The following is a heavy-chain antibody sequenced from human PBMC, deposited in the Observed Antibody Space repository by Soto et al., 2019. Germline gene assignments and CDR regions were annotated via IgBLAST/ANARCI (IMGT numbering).Heavy chain of an antibody. Sequence: PVEVSCVASGGTFPTYAIICVRPAPGQGLEWMGGIIPIFGTANYAQKSQGRVTIPGEESTSTAYMDLSSLRSEDTAVYYCAQPPIGGATNWFAPGGQGPSVQVS. CDR3: AQPPIGGATNWFAP. CDR1: GGTFPTYA. D-gene: IGHD1-26*01. CDR2: IIPIFGTA. V-gene: IGHV1-69*13. J-gene: IGHJ5*02.